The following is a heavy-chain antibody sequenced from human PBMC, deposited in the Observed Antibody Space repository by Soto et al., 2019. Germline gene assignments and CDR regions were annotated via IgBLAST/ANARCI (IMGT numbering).Heavy chain of an antibody. CDR3: AADRMVRGFMVPYYYYGMDV. D-gene: IGHD3-10*01. V-gene: IGHV1-58*02. J-gene: IGHJ6*02. CDR2: IVAGSGDT. CDR1: GFTFSNSA. Sequence: SVKVSCKASGFTFSNSAMQWMRQARGQRPEWMGWIVAGSGDTNYAQKFQEKVTITRDMSTSTAYMELSSLRSEDTAVYYCAADRMVRGFMVPYYYYGMDVWGQGTTVTVSS.